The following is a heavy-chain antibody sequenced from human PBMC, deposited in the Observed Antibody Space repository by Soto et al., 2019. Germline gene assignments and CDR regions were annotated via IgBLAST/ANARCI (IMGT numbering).Heavy chain of an antibody. V-gene: IGHV3-48*02. CDR2: ISSSSSTI. CDR3: ARSTMVRGVIITYYGKIDY. CDR1: GFFLRDSG. J-gene: IGHJ4*02. Sequence: GGPLRLSCVASGFFLRDSGMNWVRQAPGKGLEWVSYISSSSSTIYYADSVKGRFTISRDNAKNSLYLQMNSLRDEDTAVYYCARSTMVRGVIITYYGKIDYWGQGTLVTVSS. D-gene: IGHD3-10*01.